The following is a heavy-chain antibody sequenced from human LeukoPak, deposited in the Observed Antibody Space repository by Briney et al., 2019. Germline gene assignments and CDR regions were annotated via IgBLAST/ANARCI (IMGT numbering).Heavy chain of an antibody. Sequence: SDTLSLTCTVSGASISSTSYYWGWIRQPPGKGLEWIGSIYYSGSTYYNPSLKSRVTISVDTSKNQFSLKLSSVTAADTAVYYCARARRIAMIVVVIKPGHFDYWGQGTLVTVSS. CDR2: IYYSGST. CDR1: GASISSTSYY. CDR3: ARARRIAMIVVVIKPGHFDY. V-gene: IGHV4-39*07. D-gene: IGHD3-22*01. J-gene: IGHJ4*02.